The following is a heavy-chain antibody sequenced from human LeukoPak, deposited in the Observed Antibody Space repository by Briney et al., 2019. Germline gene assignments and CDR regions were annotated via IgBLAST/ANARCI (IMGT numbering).Heavy chain of an antibody. D-gene: IGHD2-15*01. J-gene: IGHJ6*02. V-gene: IGHV3-13*01. CDR3: ARGRCSGGNCYPYYYYYGVDV. CDR1: GFTFSSYD. CDR2: IGFAVDT. Sequence: GGSLRLSCAASGFTFSSYDMHWVRQATGKGLECVSAIGFAVDTYYPGSVKGRFTISRENAKNSLYLQMNSLGAGDTAVYYCARGRCSGGNCYPYYYYYGVDVWGQGTTVTVSS.